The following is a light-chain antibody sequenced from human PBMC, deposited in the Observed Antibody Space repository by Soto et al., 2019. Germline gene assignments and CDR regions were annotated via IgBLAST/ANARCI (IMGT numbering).Light chain of an antibody. J-gene: IGKJ2*01. CDR3: QQSYSALAYT. CDR1: QSISSY. Sequence: DIQMTQSPSSLSASVGDRVTISCRASQSISSYLNWYQQKPGKAPNLVIYAASSLQSGVRSRFSGSESGTDFTLTISSLQPEYFATYYCQQSYSALAYTFGQGTKLEIK. CDR2: AAS. V-gene: IGKV1-39*01.